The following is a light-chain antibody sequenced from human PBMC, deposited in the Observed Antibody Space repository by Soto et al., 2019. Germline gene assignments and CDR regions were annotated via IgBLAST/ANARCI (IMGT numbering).Light chain of an antibody. CDR1: QSVSSR. CDR2: GTS. CDR3: QQYNNWPPT. V-gene: IGKV3-15*01. Sequence: EIVMTQSPATLSVSPGERATLSCRASQSVSSRLAWYQQKPGQAPRLLIHGTSTGATGIPARFSGRGSGTEFTLTISSLQSEDFAVYYCQQYNNWPPTFGQGTKVEIK. J-gene: IGKJ1*01.